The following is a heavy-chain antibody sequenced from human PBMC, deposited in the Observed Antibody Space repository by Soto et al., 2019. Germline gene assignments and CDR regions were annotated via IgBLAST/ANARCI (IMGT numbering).Heavy chain of an antibody. CDR2: IYYSGST. CDR3: ARAGCISTSCYSWYTNFDY. V-gene: IGHV4-61*01. CDR1: GGSVSSGSYY. Sequence: QVQLQESGPGLVKPSETLSLTCTVSGGSVSSGSYYWSWIRQPPGKGLEWIGYIYYSGSTKYNPSPDSRVTISVATSKTQFSLKLSPAPAADTAVYCCARAGCISTSCYSWYTNFDYWGPGTLVTVSS. D-gene: IGHD2-2*01. J-gene: IGHJ4*02.